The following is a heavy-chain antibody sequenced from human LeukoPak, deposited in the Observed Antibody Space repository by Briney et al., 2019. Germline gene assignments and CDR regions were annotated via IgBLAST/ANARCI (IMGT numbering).Heavy chain of an antibody. CDR2: FISRGSTI. CDR3: ARLRYFDY. V-gene: IGHV3-48*03. J-gene: IGHJ4*02. Sequence: GGSLRLSCAASGFSFSSYEMNWVRQAQERGLEWVSYFISRGSTIYYADSVKGRFTISRDNAKNSLYLQMNSLRAEDTAVYYCARLRYFDYWGQGTLVTVSS. CDR1: GFSFSSYE.